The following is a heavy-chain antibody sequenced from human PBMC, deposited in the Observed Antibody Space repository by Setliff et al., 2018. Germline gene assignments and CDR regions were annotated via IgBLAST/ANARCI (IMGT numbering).Heavy chain of an antibody. CDR2: INRYGST. CDR1: GGSFSGYY. Sequence: PSETLSLTCAVYGGSFSGYYWTWIRQSPGKGLEWIGEINRYGSTNYNPSLKSRVTISVDTSKNQFSLKLSSVTAADTALYYCARPNCSGGDCYSSAFDVWGHGTTVTVSS. D-gene: IGHD2-15*01. J-gene: IGHJ3*01. CDR3: ARPNCSGGDCYSSAFDV. V-gene: IGHV4-34*01.